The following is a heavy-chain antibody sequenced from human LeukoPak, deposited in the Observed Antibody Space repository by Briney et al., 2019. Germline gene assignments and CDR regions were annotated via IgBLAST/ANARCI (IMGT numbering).Heavy chain of an antibody. J-gene: IGHJ4*02. CDR1: GGSISSYY. CDR3: ARSYYYDSTFDY. D-gene: IGHD3-22*01. CDR2: IYYSGST. Sequence: SETLSLTCTVSGGSISSYYWSWIRQPPGKGLEWIGYIYYSGSTNYNPSLKSRVTISVDTSKSQFSLKLSSVTAADTAVYYCARSYYYDSTFDYWGQGTLVTVSS. V-gene: IGHV4-59*01.